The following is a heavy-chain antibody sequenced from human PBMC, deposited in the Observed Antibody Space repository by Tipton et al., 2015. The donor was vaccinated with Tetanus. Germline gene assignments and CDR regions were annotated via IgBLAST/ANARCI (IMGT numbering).Heavy chain of an antibody. CDR2: ISNSGRT. CDR3: ARDERYGDYAY. CDR1: GGSVSSDGAY. J-gene: IGHJ4*02. Sequence: TLSLTCTVSGGSVSSDGAYWSWIRQHPGEGLEWIGYISNSGRTNSNYDLKSRISISRDTSKNQFSLKLTSVTAADTAVYYCARDERYGDYAYWGQGALVTVSS. D-gene: IGHD4-17*01. V-gene: IGHV4-61*08.